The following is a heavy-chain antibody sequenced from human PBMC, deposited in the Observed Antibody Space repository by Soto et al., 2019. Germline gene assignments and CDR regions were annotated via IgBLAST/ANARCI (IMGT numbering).Heavy chain of an antibody. CDR2: ISSSGSTI. CDR1: GFTFSDHY. Sequence: GGSLRLSCADSGFTFSDHYMSWIRQAPGKGLEWLSYISSSGSTIYYADSVKGRFTISRDNPKNSLYLQMNSLRAEDTAVYYCARRCTNGVCSGRWGQGTLVTVAS. D-gene: IGHD2-8*01. V-gene: IGHV3-11*01. J-gene: IGHJ4*02. CDR3: ARRCTNGVCSGR.